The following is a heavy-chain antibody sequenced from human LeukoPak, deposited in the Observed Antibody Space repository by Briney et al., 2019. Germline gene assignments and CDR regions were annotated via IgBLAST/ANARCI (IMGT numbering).Heavy chain of an antibody. CDR2: INPNSGGT. Sequence: GASVKVSCKASGYTFTGYYMHWVRQAPGQGLEWMGRINPNSGGTNYAQKFQGRVTMTRDTSISTAYMELSRLRSDDTAVYYCARVVRELELRGGPNWFDPWGQGTLVTVSS. CDR3: ARVVRELELRGGPNWFDP. J-gene: IGHJ5*02. CDR1: GYTFTGYY. V-gene: IGHV1-2*06. D-gene: IGHD1-7*01.